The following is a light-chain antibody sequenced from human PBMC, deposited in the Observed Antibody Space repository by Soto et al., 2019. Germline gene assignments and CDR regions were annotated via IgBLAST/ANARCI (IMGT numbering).Light chain of an antibody. J-gene: IGKJ1*01. V-gene: IGKV1-39*01. CDR1: QQFTTD. Sequence: QRTPSPPSLYASMEDSVTIKCRPSQQFTTDVNWDQQKDGKAHTLLIPDGYTSQSGVPSRFSCSGSGTDFTLTISSLHTQDFATDYCQQRYGTTPTFGQGTKVDIK. CDR2: DGY. CDR3: QQRYGTTPT.